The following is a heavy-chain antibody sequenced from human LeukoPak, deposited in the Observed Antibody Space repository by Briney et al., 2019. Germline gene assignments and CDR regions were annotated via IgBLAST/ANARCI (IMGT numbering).Heavy chain of an antibody. Sequence: SSETLSLTCTVSGGPISSYYWTWIGQPPGKGLKGIGYIYYNGNTNYNPSLKSRVTISVDTSKNQFSLKLTSVTAADTAMYYCTGGPGASYGQTPYWGQGTLVTVSS. CDR3: TGGPGASYGQTPY. V-gene: IGHV4-59*13. CDR2: IYYNGNT. CDR1: GGPISSYY. J-gene: IGHJ4*02. D-gene: IGHD5-18*01.